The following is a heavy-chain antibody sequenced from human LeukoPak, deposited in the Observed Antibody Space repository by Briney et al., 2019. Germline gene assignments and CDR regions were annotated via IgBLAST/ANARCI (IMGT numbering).Heavy chain of an antibody. J-gene: IGHJ4*02. V-gene: IGHV3-30*03. CDR1: GFTFSSYG. CDR2: ISYDGSNK. CDR3: ARDLSSNSGSYSGSY. Sequence: GGSLRLSCAASGFTFSSYGMHWVRQAPGKGLEWVAVISYDGSNKNYADSVKGRFTISRDNSKNTLYLQMNSLRAEDTAVYYCARDLSSNSGSYSGSYWGQGTLVTVSS. D-gene: IGHD1-26*01.